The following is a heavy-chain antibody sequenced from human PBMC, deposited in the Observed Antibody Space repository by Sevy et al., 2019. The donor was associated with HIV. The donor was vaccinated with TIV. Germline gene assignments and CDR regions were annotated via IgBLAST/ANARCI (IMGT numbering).Heavy chain of an antibody. Sequence: ASVKVSCKVSGYTLTELSMHWVRQAPGKGLEWMGGFDPEDGETIYAQKFQGRVTMTEDTSTDTAYMELSSLRSEDTAVYYCALGRYGSGSYYNDFDYWGQGTLDTVSS. D-gene: IGHD3-10*01. CDR3: ALGRYGSGSYYNDFDY. J-gene: IGHJ4*02. CDR1: GYTLTELS. CDR2: FDPEDGET. V-gene: IGHV1-24*01.